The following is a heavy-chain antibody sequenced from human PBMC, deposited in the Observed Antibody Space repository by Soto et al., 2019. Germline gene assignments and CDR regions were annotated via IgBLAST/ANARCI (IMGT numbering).Heavy chain of an antibody. D-gene: IGHD1-26*01. CDR3: ARDHVGGGLTLEY. CDR2: ISNSGRIT. Sequence: QVHLEESGGGLVKPGGSLRLSCTASGFIFSDYYMSWIRQAPGKGLEWVSDISNSGRITHHADSVEGRFTISRDNAKASLYLQKNRLRPEDSAIYYSARDHVGGGLTLEYWRQGTLVSVSS. J-gene: IGHJ4*02. CDR1: GFIFSDYY. V-gene: IGHV3-11*01.